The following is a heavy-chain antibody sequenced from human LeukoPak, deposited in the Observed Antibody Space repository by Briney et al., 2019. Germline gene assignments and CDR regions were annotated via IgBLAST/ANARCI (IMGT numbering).Heavy chain of an antibody. CDR1: GTSYV. J-gene: IGHJ5*02. V-gene: IGHV5-51*01. CDR3: ARRPPHNWNYA. CDR2: IYPGDSDT. Sequence: GESLKISCKSHGTSYVIGWVRQMSGKGLEWMGIIYPGDSDTRYSPSFQGQVTISADKTINTAYLQWSSLKASDTAMYCCARRPPHNWNYAWGQGTQVTVSS.